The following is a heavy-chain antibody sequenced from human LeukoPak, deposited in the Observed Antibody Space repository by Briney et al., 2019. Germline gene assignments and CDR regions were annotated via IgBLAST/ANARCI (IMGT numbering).Heavy chain of an antibody. Sequence: SETLSLTCIVSGGSISSSRYYWGWIRQSPGKGLEWLGSISHTESTYYNPSLKSRVTISVDTSKNQFSLKLSSVTAADTAVYYCARDTHYYEYLVRSNAFDIWGQGTMVTVSS. CDR1: GGSISSSRYY. V-gene: IGHV4-39*07. J-gene: IGHJ3*02. D-gene: IGHD3-22*01. CDR3: ARDTHYYEYLVRSNAFDI. CDR2: ISHTEST.